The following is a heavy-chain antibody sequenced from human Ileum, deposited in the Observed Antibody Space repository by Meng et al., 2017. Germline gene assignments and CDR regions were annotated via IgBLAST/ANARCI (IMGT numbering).Heavy chain of an antibody. CDR3: ATNINVAAAGYYFDY. D-gene: IGHD2-21*01. CDR2: INSEGSST. CDR1: GPTFSSYW. Sequence: GGSLRLSCAASGPTFSSYWMHWVRQAPGKGLVWVSRINSEGSSTTYADSVKGRFTISRDNAKNTLYLQMNSLRAEDTAVYYCATNINVAAAGYYFDYWGQGTLVTVSS. V-gene: IGHV3-74*01. J-gene: IGHJ4*02.